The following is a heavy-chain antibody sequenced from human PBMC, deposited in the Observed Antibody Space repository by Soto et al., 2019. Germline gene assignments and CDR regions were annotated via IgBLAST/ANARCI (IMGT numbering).Heavy chain of an antibody. D-gene: IGHD3-9*01. CDR1: DDFISSYY. CDR2: VSTNGAT. J-gene: IGHJ6*01. Sequence: ETLSLTCTVSDDFISSYYWNWIRQPAGKGLEWIGRVSTNGATNYNPSLESRVTMSVDTSKNQFSLKLTSVTAADTAVYFCARADYEILTGSYAMDVWGQGTTVTVSS. CDR3: ARADYEILTGSYAMDV. V-gene: IGHV4-4*07.